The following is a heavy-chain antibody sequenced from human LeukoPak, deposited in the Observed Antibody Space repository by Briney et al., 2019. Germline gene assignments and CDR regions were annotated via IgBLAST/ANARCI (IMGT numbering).Heavy chain of an antibody. J-gene: IGHJ5*02. D-gene: IGHD6-13*01. Sequence: PGGSLRLSCAASGFTFSSYAMHWVRQAPGKGLEWVAVISYDGSNKYYADSVKGRFTISRDNSKNTLYLQMNSLRAEDTAVYYCARDPRIAAAGTWGDVPNWFDPWGQGTLVTVSS. CDR2: ISYDGSNK. CDR3: ARDPRIAAAGTWGDVPNWFDP. CDR1: GFTFSSYA. V-gene: IGHV3-30*04.